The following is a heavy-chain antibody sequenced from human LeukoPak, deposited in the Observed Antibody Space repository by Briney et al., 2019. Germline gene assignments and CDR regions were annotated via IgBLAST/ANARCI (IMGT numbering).Heavy chain of an antibody. CDR3: AKDFGIVVVVAAHDAFDI. D-gene: IGHD2-15*01. V-gene: IGHV3-48*03. CDR1: GFMFSTYE. J-gene: IGHJ3*02. CDR2: ISYNGQRI. Sequence: QPGGSLRLSCAASGFMFSTYEMNWVRQAPGKGLEWLSYISYNGQRIFYADSVKGRFTISRDNAKNSLYLQMNSLRAEDTAVYYCAKDFGIVVVVAAHDAFDIWGQGTMVTVSS.